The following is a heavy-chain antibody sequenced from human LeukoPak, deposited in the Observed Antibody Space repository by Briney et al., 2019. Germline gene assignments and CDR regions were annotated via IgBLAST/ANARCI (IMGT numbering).Heavy chain of an antibody. V-gene: IGHV3-49*04. CDR3: TRAPYSNTNGYYYYYGMDV. D-gene: IGHD4-11*01. Sequence: GGSLRLSCTASGFTFGDYAMSWVRQAPGKGLEWVGFIRSKAYGGTTEYAASVKGRFTISRDDSKSIAYLQMNSLKTEDTAVYYCTRAPYSNTNGYYYYYGMDVWGQGTTVTVSS. J-gene: IGHJ6*02. CDR2: IRSKAYGGTT. CDR1: GFTFGDYA.